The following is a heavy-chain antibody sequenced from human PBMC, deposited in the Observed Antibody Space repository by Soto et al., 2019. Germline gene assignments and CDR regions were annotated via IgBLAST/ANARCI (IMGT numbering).Heavy chain of an antibody. CDR1: GGSISSYY. CDR2: IYNSGSS. Sequence: PSETMSLTCTVSGGSISSYYWTWIRQSPGKGLEWIGYIYNSGSSNYNPSIKSRVTISADTSKNQFSQKLSSVAAADTAVYYCGRRVETSFWAGFVHRGQGILVTVSS. J-gene: IGHJ4*02. CDR3: GRRVETSFWAGFVH. V-gene: IGHV4-59*01. D-gene: IGHD3-3*01.